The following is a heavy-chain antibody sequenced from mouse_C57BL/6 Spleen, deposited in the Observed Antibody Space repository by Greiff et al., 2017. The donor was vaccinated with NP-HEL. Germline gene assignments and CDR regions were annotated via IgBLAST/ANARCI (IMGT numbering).Heavy chain of an antibody. J-gene: IGHJ1*03. CDR2: INPSTGGT. CDR3: ARSYGNFDV. V-gene: IGHV1-42*01. Sequence: VHVKQSGPELVKPGASVKISCKASGYSFTGYYMNWVKQSPEKSLEWIGEINPSTGGTTYNQKFKAKATLTVDKSSSTAYMQLKSLTSEDSAVYYCARSYGNFDVWGTGTTVTVSS. CDR1: GYSFTGYY.